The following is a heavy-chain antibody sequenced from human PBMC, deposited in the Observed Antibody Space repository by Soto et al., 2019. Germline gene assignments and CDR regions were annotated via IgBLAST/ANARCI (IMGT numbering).Heavy chain of an antibody. D-gene: IGHD2-2*01. J-gene: IGHJ6*02. V-gene: IGHV1-69*08. CDR2: IIPIFGIA. CDR3: AREDRDRETGLVPAAIDGMDV. Sequence: QVQLVQSGAEVKKPGSSVKVSCKASGGTFSRYSITWVRQAPGHGLEWIGRIIPIFGIASYAQKFQGRVTLTADESTSTAYMALSSLGSDDTAVYYCAREDRDRETGLVPAAIDGMDVWGQGTTVTVSS. CDR1: GGTFSRYS.